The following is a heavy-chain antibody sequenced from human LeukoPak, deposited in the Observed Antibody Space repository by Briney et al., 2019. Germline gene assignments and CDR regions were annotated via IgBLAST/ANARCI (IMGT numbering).Heavy chain of an antibody. CDR3: AKDGKGITGTTAD. D-gene: IGHD1-7*01. CDR1: GFTFSSGG. CDR2: IRYDGSNK. J-gene: IGHJ4*02. Sequence: VGSLRLSCAASGFTFSSGGMHWGRQAPDKGLELAAFIRYDGSNKYYADSVKGRFTISSYNSKKTLYLQMNSLRAEDTAVYYCAKDGKGITGTTADWGQGPMVTVSS. V-gene: IGHV3-30*02.